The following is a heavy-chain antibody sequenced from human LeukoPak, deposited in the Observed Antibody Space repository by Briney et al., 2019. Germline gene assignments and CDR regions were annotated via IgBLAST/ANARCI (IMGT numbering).Heavy chain of an antibody. CDR2: ISGSGGST. Sequence: GGSLRLYCAASGFTFSSYAMSWVRQAPGKGLEWVSAISGSGGSTYCADSVKGRFTISRDNSKNTLYLQMNSLRAEDTAVYYCAKDPYYVLPTFDYWGQGTLVTVSS. CDR1: GFTFSSYA. V-gene: IGHV3-23*01. CDR3: AKDPYYVLPTFDY. D-gene: IGHD3-10*02. J-gene: IGHJ4*02.